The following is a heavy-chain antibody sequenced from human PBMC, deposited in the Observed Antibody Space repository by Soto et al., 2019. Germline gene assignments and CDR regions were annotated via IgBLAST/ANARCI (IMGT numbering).Heavy chain of an antibody. D-gene: IGHD5-12*01. CDR3: AKFVWLPVSVYFDY. CDR2: ITDTGSHT. V-gene: IGHV3-23*01. CDR1: GFTFGSYA. Sequence: GGSLRLSCAASGFTFGSYAMNWVRQAPGKGLEWLSTITDTGSHTYYADSVRGRFTTSRDNSKSTLYLQLSSLRAEDTAVYYRAKFVWLPVSVYFDYWGQGILVTVSS. J-gene: IGHJ4*02.